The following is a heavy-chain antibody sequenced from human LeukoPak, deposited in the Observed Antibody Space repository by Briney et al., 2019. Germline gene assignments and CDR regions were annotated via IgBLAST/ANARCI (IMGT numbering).Heavy chain of an antibody. D-gene: IGHD6-13*01. CDR2: INPSSGGT. CDR1: GYTFTGYY. J-gene: IGHJ4*02. CDR3: AREAAAAPYFDY. Sequence: ASVKVSCKASGYTFTGYYMHWVRQAPGQGLEWMGWINPSSGGTNYAQKFQGRVTMTRDTSISTAYMELSRLRSDDTAVYYCAREAAAAPYFDYWGQGTLVTVSS. V-gene: IGHV1-2*02.